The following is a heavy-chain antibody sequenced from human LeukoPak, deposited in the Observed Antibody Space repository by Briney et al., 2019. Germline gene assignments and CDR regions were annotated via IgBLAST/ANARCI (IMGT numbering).Heavy chain of an antibody. D-gene: IGHD3-9*01. V-gene: IGHV3-48*03. J-gene: IGHJ6*03. CDR3: ARGSTGYYLYYYYMDV. CDR2: ISSSGSTI. CDR1: GFTFSSYE. Sequence: GGSLRLSCAASGFTFSSYEMNWVRQAPGKGLEWVSYISSSGSTIYYADSVKGRFTISRDNAKNSLYLQMNSLRAEGTAVYYCARGSTGYYLYYYYMDVWGKGTTVTVSS.